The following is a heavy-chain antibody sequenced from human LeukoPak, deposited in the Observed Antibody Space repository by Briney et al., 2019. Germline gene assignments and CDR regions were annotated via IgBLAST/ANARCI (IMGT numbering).Heavy chain of an antibody. V-gene: IGHV4-39*07. CDR2: INHSGST. CDR3: ARGSSYYGMDV. D-gene: IGHD6-6*01. CDR1: GGSVSSGTYY. Sequence: SETLSLTCTVSGGSVSSGTYYWVWIRQPPGKGLEWIGEINHSGSTNYNPSLKSRVTISVDTSKNQFSLKLSSVTAADTAVYYCARGSSYYGMDVWGQGTTVTVSS. J-gene: IGHJ6*02.